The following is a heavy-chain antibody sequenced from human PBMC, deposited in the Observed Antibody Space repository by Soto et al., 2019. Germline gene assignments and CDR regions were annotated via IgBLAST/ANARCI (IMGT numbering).Heavy chain of an antibody. CDR1: GGSFSGYY. Sequence: SETLSLTCAVYGGSFSGYYWSWIRQPPGKGLEWIGEINHSGSTNYNPSLKSRVTISVDTSKNQFSLKLSSVTAADTAVYYCASRPLIDSVVPAATDYWGQGTLVTVSS. J-gene: IGHJ4*02. CDR2: INHSGST. D-gene: IGHD2-2*01. CDR3: ASRPLIDSVVPAATDY. V-gene: IGHV4-34*01.